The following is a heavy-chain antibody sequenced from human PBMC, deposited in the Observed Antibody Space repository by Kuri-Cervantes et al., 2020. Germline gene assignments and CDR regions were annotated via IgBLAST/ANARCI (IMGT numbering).Heavy chain of an antibody. D-gene: IGHD3-16*01. CDR3: AKDRRIMITFGGDDY. CDR1: GFTFSSYA. V-gene: IGHV3-30-3*01. J-gene: IGHJ4*02. Sequence: GGSLRLSCAASGFTFSSYAMHWVRQAPGKGLEWVAVISYDGSNKYYADSVKGRFTISRDNSKNTLYLQMNSLRAEDTAVYYCAKDRRIMITFGGDDYWGQGTLVTVSS. CDR2: ISYDGSNK.